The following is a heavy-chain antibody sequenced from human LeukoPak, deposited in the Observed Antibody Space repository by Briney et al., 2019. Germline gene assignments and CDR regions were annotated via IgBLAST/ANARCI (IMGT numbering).Heavy chain of an antibody. J-gene: IGHJ4*02. D-gene: IGHD2-15*01. CDR2: IDTNSGGT. CDR1: GYTFTAYY. V-gene: IGHV1-2*02. Sequence: GASVKVSCKASGYTFTAYYMHWVRQAPGQGLEWMGWIDTNSGGTNYAQKFQGRVTITRDTSIGTAYMELSSLISDDTAVYYCASEAYCSGGSCSLHRVASWGKGTLVTVSS. CDR3: ASEAYCSGGSCSLHRVAS.